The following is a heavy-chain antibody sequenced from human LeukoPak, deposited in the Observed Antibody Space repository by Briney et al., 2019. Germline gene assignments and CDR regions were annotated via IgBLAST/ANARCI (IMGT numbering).Heavy chain of an antibody. J-gene: IGHJ4*02. CDR1: GFTFGGYA. V-gene: IGHV3-23*01. CDR2: ISGSGGST. Sequence: GGSLRLSCAASGFTFGGYAMSWVRQAPGKGLEWVSAISGSGGSTYYADSVKGRFTISRDNSKNTLYLQMNSLRAEDTAVYYCARRYIAPAGSYYFDYWGQGTLVTVSS. CDR3: ARRYIAPAGSYYFDY. D-gene: IGHD6-13*01.